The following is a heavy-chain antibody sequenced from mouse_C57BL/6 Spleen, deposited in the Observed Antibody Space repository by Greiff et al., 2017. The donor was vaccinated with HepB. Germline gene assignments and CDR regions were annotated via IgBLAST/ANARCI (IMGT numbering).Heavy chain of an antibody. J-gene: IGHJ4*01. CDR2: ISDGGSYT. CDR3: ARALYYYGSRGAMDY. V-gene: IGHV5-4*01. CDR1: GFTFSSYA. D-gene: IGHD1-1*01. Sequence: VQLKESGGGLVKPGGSLKLSCAASGFTFSSYAMSWVRQTPEKRLEWVATISDGGSYTYYPDNVKGRFTISRDNAKNNLYLQMSHLKSEDTAMYYCARALYYYGSRGAMDYWGQGTSVTVSS.